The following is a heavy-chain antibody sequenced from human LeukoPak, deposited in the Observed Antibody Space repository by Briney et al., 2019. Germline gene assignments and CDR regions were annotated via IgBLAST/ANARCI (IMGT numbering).Heavy chain of an antibody. J-gene: IGHJ3*02. CDR1: GYTFTSYA. Sequence: GASVKVSCKASGYTFTSYAISWVRQAPGQGREWMGWIRAYNGNANYAQKLQGRVTITTDPSKSTAYKELRSLRSDDTAVYYCAREPLPYCSGGSCYSDAFDIWGQRTMVTVSS. D-gene: IGHD2-15*01. V-gene: IGHV1-18*01. CDR2: IRAYNGNA. CDR3: AREPLPYCSGGSCYSDAFDI.